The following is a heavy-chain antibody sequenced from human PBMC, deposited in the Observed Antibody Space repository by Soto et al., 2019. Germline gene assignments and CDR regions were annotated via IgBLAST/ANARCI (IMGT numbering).Heavy chain of an antibody. V-gene: IGHV4-59*01. J-gene: IGHJ4*02. CDR2: IYYSGST. D-gene: IGHD5-12*01. Sequence: SETLSLTCTVSGGSISSYYWSWIRQPPGKGLEWIGYIYYSGSTNYNPSLKSRVTISVDTSKNQFSLKLSSVTAADTAVYYCARGQGWLGPGNFDYWGQGTLVTVSS. CDR1: GGSISSYY. CDR3: ARGQGWLGPGNFDY.